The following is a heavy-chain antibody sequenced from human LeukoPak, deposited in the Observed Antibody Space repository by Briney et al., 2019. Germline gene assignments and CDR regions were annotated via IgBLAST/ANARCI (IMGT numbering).Heavy chain of an antibody. CDR3: ARGLDDSSGYYNWFDP. CDR2: INPNSGGT. J-gene: IGHJ5*02. D-gene: IGHD3-22*01. V-gene: IGHV1-2*02. Sequence: ASVKESCKASRYTFTCYDSNWVRQAAGQELDWMGWINPNSGGTYFAQNFQGRVTVTRDTSVSTAYMELSRLRSDDTAVYYCARGLDDSSGYYNWFDPWGQGTLVTVSS. CDR1: RYTFTCYD.